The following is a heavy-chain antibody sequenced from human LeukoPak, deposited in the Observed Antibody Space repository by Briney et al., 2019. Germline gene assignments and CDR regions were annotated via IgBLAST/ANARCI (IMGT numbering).Heavy chain of an antibody. D-gene: IGHD3-9*01. V-gene: IGHV3-7*01. Sequence: GGSLRLSCAASGFTFSSYWMNWVRQAPGKGLEWVANINGDGRDKYYVGSVRGRFTISRDDADNALYLQMNSLRGDDTALYYCARGVDSAIDWWGQGTLVTVSS. CDR3: ARGVDSAIDW. CDR2: INGDGRDK. CDR1: GFTFSSYW. J-gene: IGHJ4*02.